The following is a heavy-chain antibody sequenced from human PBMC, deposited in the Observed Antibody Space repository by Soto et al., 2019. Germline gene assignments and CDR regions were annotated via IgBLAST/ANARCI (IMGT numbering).Heavy chain of an antibody. CDR2: INHSGST. V-gene: IGHV4-31*03. Sequence: NPSETLSLTCTVSGGSISSGGYYWSWIRQHPGKGLEWIGEINHSGSTNYNPSLKSRVTISVDTSKSQFSLKLSSVTAADTAIYYCARGVSNYDFWSGYSHYYYYMDVWGKGTTVTVSS. CDR1: GGSISSGGYY. J-gene: IGHJ6*03. CDR3: ARGVSNYDFWSGYSHYYYYMDV. D-gene: IGHD3-3*01.